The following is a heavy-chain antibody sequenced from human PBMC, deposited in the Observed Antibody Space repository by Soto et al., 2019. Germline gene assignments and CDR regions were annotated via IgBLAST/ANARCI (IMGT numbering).Heavy chain of an antibody. D-gene: IGHD1-7*01. V-gene: IGHV1-69*01. CDR1: GGTFSSYG. J-gene: IGHJ5*02. CDR3: ARSEAVRSEAGTTVVGPNNWLDP. Sequence: QVQLVQSGAEVKKPGSSVKVSCKASGGTFSSYGISWVRQAPGQGLEWMGGITAIFGAANYAPKFQGRVTITADEYTSTAYMEMNSLRSEDSAVYYCARSEAVRSEAGTTVVGPNNWLDPWGQGTLVTVSS. CDR2: ITAIFGAA.